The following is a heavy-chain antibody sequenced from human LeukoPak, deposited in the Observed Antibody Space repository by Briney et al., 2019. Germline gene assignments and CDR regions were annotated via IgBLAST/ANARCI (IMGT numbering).Heavy chain of an antibody. CDR3: ATDRCSSTSCYVRGYYYYGMDV. CDR2: FDPEDGET. V-gene: IGHV1-24*01. CDR1: GYTLTELS. J-gene: IGHJ6*02. D-gene: IGHD2-2*01. Sequence: GASVKVSCKVSGYTLTELSVHWVRQAPGKGLEWMGGFDPEDGETIYAQKFQGRVTMTEDTSTDTAYMELSSLRSEDTAVYYCATDRCSSTSCYVRGYYYYGMDVWGQGTTVTVSS.